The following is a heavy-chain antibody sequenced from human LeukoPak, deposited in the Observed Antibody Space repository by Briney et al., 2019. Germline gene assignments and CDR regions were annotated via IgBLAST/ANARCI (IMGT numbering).Heavy chain of an antibody. J-gene: IGHJ5*02. D-gene: IGHD3-10*01. CDR1: GYNFSKYW. CDR2: IYPGDSDA. CDR3: TKRDDSGSYLAGWFDP. V-gene: IGHV5-51*01. Sequence: ESLKISCKGSGYNFSKYWIAWVRQIPEKGLEWMEVIYPGDSDARYSPSFQGPVTISADKSISTAYLQWSSLKASDTAMYYCTKRDDSGSYLAGWFDPWGQGTLVTVSS.